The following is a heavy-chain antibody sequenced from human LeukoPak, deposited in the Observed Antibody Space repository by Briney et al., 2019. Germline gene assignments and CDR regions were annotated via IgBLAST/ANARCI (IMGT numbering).Heavy chain of an antibody. Sequence: GGSLRLSCAASGFTFINCAMSWVRQAPGKGLEWVSGISGGGGSTYYADSVKGRFTMSRDNSKNTLYLQMNSLRAEDTAVYYCARDLAPYYDILTGYYKTAILGGAYYGMDVWGQGTTVTVSS. D-gene: IGHD3-9*01. J-gene: IGHJ6*02. V-gene: IGHV3-23*01. CDR3: ARDLAPYYDILTGYYKTAILGGAYYGMDV. CDR2: ISGGGGST. CDR1: GFTFINCA.